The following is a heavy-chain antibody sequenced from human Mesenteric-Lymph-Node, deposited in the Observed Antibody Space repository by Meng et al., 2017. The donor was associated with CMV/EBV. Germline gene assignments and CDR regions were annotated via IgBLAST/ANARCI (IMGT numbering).Heavy chain of an antibody. CDR2: IYWDDDK. CDR1: GFSLSTSVVG. J-gene: IGHJ4*02. D-gene: IGHD6-13*01. CDR3: AHSSGIAAAGPFYFDY. Sequence: QITLKESGPTLVKPTQTLTLTCTFSGFSLSTSVVGVGWIRQPPGKALEWLALIYWDDDKRYSPSLKSRLTITKDTSKNQVVLTMTNMDPVDTATYYCAHSSGIAAAGPFYFDYWGQGTLVTVSS. V-gene: IGHV2-5*02.